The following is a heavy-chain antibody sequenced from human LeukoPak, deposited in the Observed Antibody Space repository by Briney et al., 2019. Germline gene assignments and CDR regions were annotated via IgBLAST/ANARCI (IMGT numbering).Heavy chain of an antibody. Sequence: SETLSLTCTVSGGSISSGSYYWSWIRQPAGKGLEWIGRIYTSGSTNYNPSLKSRVTISVDTSKNQFSLKLSSVTAADTAVYYCGYSGWRMGSFDYWGQGTLVTVSS. CDR1: GGSISSGSYY. J-gene: IGHJ4*02. CDR2: IYTSGST. D-gene: IGHD1-26*01. CDR3: GYSGWRMGSFDY. V-gene: IGHV4-61*02.